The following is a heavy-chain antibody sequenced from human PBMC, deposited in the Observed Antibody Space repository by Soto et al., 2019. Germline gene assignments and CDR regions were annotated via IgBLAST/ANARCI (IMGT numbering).Heavy chain of an antibody. V-gene: IGHV4-61*01. D-gene: IGHD2-15*01. CDR2: IYYCGST. CDR3: GRDKGGCSGGSCYSIYGMDV. Sequence: SETLSLTCTVSGGSVSSDSYYWSWIRQPPGKGLEWIGYIYYCGSTNYNPSLKSRVTISVDTSKNQFSLKLSSVTAADTAGYYCGRDKGGCSGGSCYSIYGMDVWGQGTTVTVSS. CDR1: GGSVSSDSYY. J-gene: IGHJ6*02.